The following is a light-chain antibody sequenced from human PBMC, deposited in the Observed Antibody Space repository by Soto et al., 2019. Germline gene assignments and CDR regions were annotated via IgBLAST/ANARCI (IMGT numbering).Light chain of an antibody. Sequence: DIQMTQSPSSVSASIGDTVTITCRASQDINVYLNWYQQKPGEVPKLLIYSASTLHSGVPSRFTGSGSETDFTLTIRSLQPEDFATYYCQQGYVAPYSFGQGTKV. CDR1: QDINVY. J-gene: IGKJ2*03. CDR2: SAS. CDR3: QQGYVAPYS. V-gene: IGKV1-39*01.